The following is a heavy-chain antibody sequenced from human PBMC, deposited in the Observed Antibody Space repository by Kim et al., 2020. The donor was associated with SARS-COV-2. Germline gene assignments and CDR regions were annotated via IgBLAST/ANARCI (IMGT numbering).Heavy chain of an antibody. Sequence: ASVKVSCKASGYTFTGYYMHWVRQAPGQGLEWMGWINPNSGGTNYAQKFQGRVTMTRDTSISTAYMELSRLRSDDTAVYYCARDYAYCGGDCYSFPESYYGMDVWGQGTTVTVSS. CDR1: GYTFTGYY. CDR3: ARDYAYCGGDCYSFPESYYGMDV. J-gene: IGHJ6*02. V-gene: IGHV1-2*02. CDR2: INPNSGGT. D-gene: IGHD2-21*01.